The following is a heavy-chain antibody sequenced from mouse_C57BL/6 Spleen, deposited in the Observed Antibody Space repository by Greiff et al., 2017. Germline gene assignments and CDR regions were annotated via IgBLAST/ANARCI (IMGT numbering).Heavy chain of an antibody. CDR1: GYTFTSYW. J-gene: IGHJ3*01. Sequence: QVQLQQPGAELVRPGTSVKLSCKASGYTFTSYWMHWVKQRPGQGLEWIGVIDPSDSYTNYNQKFKGKATLTVDTSSSTAYMQLSSLTSEDSAVYYCARNDYDYDGAWFAYWGQGTLVTVSA. D-gene: IGHD2-4*01. CDR3: ARNDYDYDGAWFAY. CDR2: IDPSDSYT. V-gene: IGHV1-59*01.